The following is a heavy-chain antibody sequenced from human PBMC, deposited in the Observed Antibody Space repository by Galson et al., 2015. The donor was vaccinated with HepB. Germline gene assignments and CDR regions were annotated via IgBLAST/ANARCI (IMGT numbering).Heavy chain of an antibody. CDR1: GFTFSSYS. CDR3: AREDTAMVHYFDY. D-gene: IGHD5-18*01. V-gene: IGHV3-21*05. J-gene: IGHJ4*02. Sequence: SLRLSCAASGFTFSSYSMNWVRQAPGKGLEWVSYISSSSSYIYYADSVKGRFTISRDNAKNSLYLQMNSLRAEDTAVYYCAREDTAMVHYFDYWGQGTLVTVSS. CDR2: ISSSSSYI.